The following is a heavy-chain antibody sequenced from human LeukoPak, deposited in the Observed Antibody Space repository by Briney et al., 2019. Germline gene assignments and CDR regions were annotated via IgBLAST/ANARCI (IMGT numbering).Heavy chain of an antibody. V-gene: IGHV4-4*07. CDR3: ARDYFDSSGYRHDVFDI. J-gene: IGHJ3*02. D-gene: IGHD3-22*01. Sequence: PSETLSLNCTGSGGSIGSYYWSWIRQPAGKGLEWIGPIYTSGTINYNPSLKSRITMSVDTSKNQFSLKLSSVTAADTAVYHCARDYFDSSGYRHDVFDIWGQGTMVTVSS. CDR2: IYTSGTI. CDR1: GGSIGSYY.